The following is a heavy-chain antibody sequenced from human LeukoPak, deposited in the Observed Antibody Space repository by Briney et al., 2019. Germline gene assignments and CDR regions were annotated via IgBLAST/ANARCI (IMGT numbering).Heavy chain of an antibody. CDR1: GYTFTNYE. CDR2: MNPNSGDT. Sequence: GASVKVSCKASGYTFTNYEINWVRQTTGQGLEWMGWMNPNSGDTALAQKFQGRITMTRSTSINTAYMELSSLRPEDTAVYYCARSLRMGVVVTNLGYWGQGTLVTVSS. D-gene: IGHD2-15*01. CDR3: ARSLRMGVVVTNLGY. V-gene: IGHV1-8*01. J-gene: IGHJ4*02.